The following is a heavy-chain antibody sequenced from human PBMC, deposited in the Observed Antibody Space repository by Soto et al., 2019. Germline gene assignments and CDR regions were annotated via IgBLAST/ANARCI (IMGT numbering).Heavy chain of an antibody. V-gene: IGHV3-21*01. D-gene: IGHD3-22*01. CDR3: ARGIPIPSGYYFGPVINYFDY. CDR2: ISSSSSYI. J-gene: IGHJ4*02. Sequence: GSLRLSCAASGFTFSSYSMNWVRQAPGKGLEWVSSISSSSSYIYYADSVKGRFTISRDNAKNSLYLQMNSLRAEDTAVYYCARGIPIPSGYYFGPVINYFDYWGQGTLVTVSS. CDR1: GFTFSSYS.